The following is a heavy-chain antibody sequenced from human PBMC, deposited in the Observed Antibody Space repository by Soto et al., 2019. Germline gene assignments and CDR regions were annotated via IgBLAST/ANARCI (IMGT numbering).Heavy chain of an antibody. V-gene: IGHV3-64D*06. CDR2: IITNGGST. CDR1: GFTFSIYA. Sequence: GGSLRLSCSASGFTFSIYAMHWVRQAPGKGLEYVSSIITNGGSTDYAVSVKGRFTISRDNSKNTVYLQMSSLRVEDTAVYYCVKGEYYYDSSGYYPFDYWGQGTLVTVSS. D-gene: IGHD3-22*01. J-gene: IGHJ4*02. CDR3: VKGEYYYDSSGYYPFDY.